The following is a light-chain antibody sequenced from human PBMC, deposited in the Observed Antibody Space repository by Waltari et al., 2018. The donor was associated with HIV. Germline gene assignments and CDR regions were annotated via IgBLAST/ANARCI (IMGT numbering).Light chain of an antibody. J-gene: IGLJ1*01. V-gene: IGLV1-47*01. CDR1: NSNIGSNS. CDR3: ATWDDSLSGQV. Sequence: QSVLTQPPSASGTPGQRVTISCSGSNSNIGSNSVYWYQQLPGTAPKLLIYTNQRPPGFPGRFSGSKSGTSASLAISGLRSEDEAHYYCATWDDSLSGQVFGTGTEVTVL. CDR2: TN.